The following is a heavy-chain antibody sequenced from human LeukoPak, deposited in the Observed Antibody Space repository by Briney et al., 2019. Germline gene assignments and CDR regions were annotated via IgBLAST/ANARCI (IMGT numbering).Heavy chain of an antibody. CDR1: GGSFSGYY. D-gene: IGHD3-3*01. V-gene: IGHV4-34*01. J-gene: IGHJ6*03. Sequence: SETLSLTSAVYGGSFSGYYWSWIRQPPGKGLEWIGEINHSGSTNYNPSLKSRVTISVDTSKNQFSLKLSSVTAADTAVYYCARVSSLRFLEWLRNLYYYYYMDVWGKGTTVTVSS. CDR3: ARVSSLRFLEWLRNLYYYYYMDV. CDR2: INHSGST.